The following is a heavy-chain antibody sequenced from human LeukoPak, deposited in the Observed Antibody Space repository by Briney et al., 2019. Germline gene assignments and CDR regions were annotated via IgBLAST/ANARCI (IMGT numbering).Heavy chain of an antibody. D-gene: IGHD5-24*01. CDR2: IYSTGTT. CDR3: AGRWRGTLDY. J-gene: IGHJ4*02. Sequence: SETPSLTCTVSGTFVSGFYWTWIRQPPGKGLEWIGFIYSTGTTSYNSSLQSRVTISVDTSKNQFSLKLKSVIAADTAIYYCAGRWRGTLDYWGQGTLVAVSS. CDR1: GTFVSGFY. V-gene: IGHV4-4*09.